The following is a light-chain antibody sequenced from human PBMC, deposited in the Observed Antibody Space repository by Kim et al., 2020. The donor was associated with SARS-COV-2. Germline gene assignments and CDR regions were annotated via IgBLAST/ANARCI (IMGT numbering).Light chain of an antibody. CDR1: SLRSYY. CDR2: GKN. Sequence: SELTQDPAVSVALGQTVRITCQGDSLRSYYASWYQQKPGQAPVLVIYGKNNRPSGIPDRFSGSSSGNTASLTITGAQAEDEADYYCNSRDSSGNHVVFGG. V-gene: IGLV3-19*01. J-gene: IGLJ2*01. CDR3: NSRDSSGNHVV.